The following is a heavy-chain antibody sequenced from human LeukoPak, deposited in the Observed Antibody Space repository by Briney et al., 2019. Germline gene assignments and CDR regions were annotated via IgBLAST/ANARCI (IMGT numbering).Heavy chain of an antibody. D-gene: IGHD3-10*01. CDR3: ARWVRFGEAHFDY. Sequence: GESLRLSCAASGFTFSSYSMNWVRQAPGKGLEWVTVIWHDGSNKYYADSVKGRFTISRDNSKNTLFLQMDSLRAEDTAVYYCARWVRFGEAHFDYWGQGTLVTVSS. CDR1: GFTFSSYS. V-gene: IGHV3-33*08. J-gene: IGHJ4*02. CDR2: IWHDGSNK.